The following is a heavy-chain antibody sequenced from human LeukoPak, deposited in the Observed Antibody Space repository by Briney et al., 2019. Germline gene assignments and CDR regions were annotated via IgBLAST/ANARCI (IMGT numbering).Heavy chain of an antibody. D-gene: IGHD1-14*01. CDR2: IYSDVVT. CDR1: GFIVNSYA. CDR3: ARDRAEGKTWVEFDP. V-gene: IGHV3-66*02. Sequence: GGSLRISCAASGFIVNSYAMSWVRQAPGKGLAWVSLIYSDVVTQYADAVKGRSTISRDNSKNTLYLQMNSLRDEDTAVYFCARDRAEGKTWVEFDPWGQGTLVTVSS. J-gene: IGHJ5*02.